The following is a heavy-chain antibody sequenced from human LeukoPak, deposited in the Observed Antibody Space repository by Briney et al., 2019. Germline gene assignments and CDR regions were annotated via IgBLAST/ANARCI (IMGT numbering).Heavy chain of an antibody. Sequence: ASVKVSCKASGYTFTSYGISWVRQAPGQGLEWMGWIGAYNGNTNYAQKLQGRVTMTTDTSTSTAYMELRSLRSDDTAVYYCARAPKDWGSGGFDYWGQETLVTVSS. J-gene: IGHJ4*02. CDR2: IGAYNGNT. CDR1: GYTFTSYG. CDR3: ARAPKDWGSGGFDY. D-gene: IGHD7-27*01. V-gene: IGHV1-18*01.